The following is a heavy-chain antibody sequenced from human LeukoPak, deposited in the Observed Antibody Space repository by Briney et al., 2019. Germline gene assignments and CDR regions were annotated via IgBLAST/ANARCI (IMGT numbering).Heavy chain of an antibody. CDR3: AREGFWGGPNWFDP. CDR2: IKQDGSEK. J-gene: IGHJ5*02. CDR1: GFTFSSYW. Sequence: PGGSLRLSCAASGFTFSSYWMSWVRQAPGKGLEWVANIKQDGSEKYYVDSVKGRFTISRDNAKNSLYLQMNSLRAEDTAVYYCAREGFWGGPNWFDPWGQGTLVTVSS. D-gene: IGHD3-3*01. V-gene: IGHV3-7*01.